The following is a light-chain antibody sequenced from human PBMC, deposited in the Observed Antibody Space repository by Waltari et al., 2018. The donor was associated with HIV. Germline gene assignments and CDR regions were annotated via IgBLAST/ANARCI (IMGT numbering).Light chain of an antibody. V-gene: IGKV3-20*01. CDR1: QIITGSH. CDR2: DAT. Sequence: EIVLTQSPGTLSSSPGERATLSCRAGQIITGSHLAWYQQRPGQAPRILIYDATSRATGIPARFSGSGSGTDFTLTISRLEPEDFAVYYCHQYCDSPRTFGQGTKVDMK. J-gene: IGKJ2*01. CDR3: HQYCDSPRT.